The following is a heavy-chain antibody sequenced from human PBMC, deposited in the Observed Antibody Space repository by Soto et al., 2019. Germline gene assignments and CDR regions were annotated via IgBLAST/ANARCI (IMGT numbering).Heavy chain of an antibody. Sequence: PGESQKISCNGSGDSFAGYWITWVRQKPGKGLEWMGRIDPSDSQTYYSPSFRGHVTISVTKSITTVFLQWSSLRASDTAMYYCARQIYDSDTGPNFQYYFDSWGQGTPVTVSS. CDR2: IDPSDSQT. V-gene: IGHV5-10-1*01. J-gene: IGHJ4*02. D-gene: IGHD3-22*01. CDR1: GDSFAGYW. CDR3: ARQIYDSDTGPNFQYYFDS.